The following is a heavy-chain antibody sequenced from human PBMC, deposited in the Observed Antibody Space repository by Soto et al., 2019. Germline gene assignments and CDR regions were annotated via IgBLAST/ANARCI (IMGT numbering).Heavy chain of an antibody. D-gene: IGHD3-10*01. V-gene: IGHV1-18*01. CDR1: GYIFTSFG. J-gene: IGHJ4*02. CDR3: TRGAGQGSGSYD. CDR2: VSTYNGNT. Sequence: QVQLVQSGAEVKKPGASVKVSCKASGYIFTSFGITWVRQAPGQGLEWMGWVSTYNGNTKYEQKLQGRVTMSTDTSTSTAYMELRSLRSDDTAVYYCTRGAGQGSGSYDWGQGTLVTVSS.